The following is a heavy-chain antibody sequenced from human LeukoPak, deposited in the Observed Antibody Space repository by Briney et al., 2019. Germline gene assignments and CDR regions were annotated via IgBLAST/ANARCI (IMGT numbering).Heavy chain of an antibody. CDR3: ARRITIFGVVNSGFGY. D-gene: IGHD3-3*01. CDR2: IYPGDSDT. V-gene: IGHV5-51*01. Sequence: AGESLKISCKGSGYSFTSYWIGWVRQMPGKGLEWMGIIYPGDSDTRYSPSFQGQVTISADKSISTAYLQWSSLKASDTAMYYCARRITIFGVVNSGFGYWGQGTLVSVSS. CDR1: GYSFTSYW. J-gene: IGHJ4*02.